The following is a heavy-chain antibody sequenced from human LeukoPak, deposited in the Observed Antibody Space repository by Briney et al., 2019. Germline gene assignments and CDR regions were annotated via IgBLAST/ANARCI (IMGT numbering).Heavy chain of an antibody. CDR3: ARELLDIVVVVAARNAFDI. D-gene: IGHD2-15*01. V-gene: IGHV1-2*02. CDR1: GYTFTGYY. CDR2: INPNSGGT. J-gene: IGHJ3*02. Sequence: ASVKVSCKASGYTFTGYYMHWVRQAPGQGLEWMGWINPNSGGTNYAQKFQGRVTMTRDTSISTAYTELSRLRSGDTAVYYCARELLDIVVVVAARNAFDIWGQGTMVTVSS.